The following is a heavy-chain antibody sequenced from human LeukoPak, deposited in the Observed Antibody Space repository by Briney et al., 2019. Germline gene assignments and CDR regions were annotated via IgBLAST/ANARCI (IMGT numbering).Heavy chain of an antibody. J-gene: IGHJ3*01. D-gene: IGHD5-24*01. V-gene: IGHV3-23*01. Sequence: GGSLRLSCAASGCNFNDAAMTWVRQAPGKGLEWVSLIASSGRNTYYTDSVRGRFTISRDNSKKTLSLQMNSLRVEDTAIYYCAKDIQLSAWGLGTMVTVSS. CDR2: IASSGRNT. CDR3: AKDIQLSA. CDR1: GCNFNDAA.